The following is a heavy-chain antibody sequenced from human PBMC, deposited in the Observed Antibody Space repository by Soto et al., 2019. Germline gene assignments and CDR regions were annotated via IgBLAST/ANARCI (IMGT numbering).Heavy chain of an antibody. J-gene: IGHJ3*02. CDR1: GDTFSNYV. Sequence: QVQLVQSGAEVKKPGSSVKVACKVSGDTFSNYVINWVRQAPGQGLEWMGAIVPIIRTANYAQKFQGRVTITAEEFTITAYMEPTGLRSDDTATYYCARETSAPGTFREDASDIWGQGTLVTVSS. V-gene: IGHV1-69*12. CDR2: IVPIIRTA. D-gene: IGHD6-13*01. CDR3: ARETSAPGTFREDASDI.